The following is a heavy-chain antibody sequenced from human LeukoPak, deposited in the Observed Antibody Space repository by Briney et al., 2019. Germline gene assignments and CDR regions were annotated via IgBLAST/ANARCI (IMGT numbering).Heavy chain of an antibody. D-gene: IGHD6-19*01. J-gene: IGHJ6*02. CDR1: GYTFTSHD. V-gene: IGHV1-8*01. CDR2: TNPNSGNT. CDR3: ARKIEVAGTAYYHYALDV. Sequence: ASVKVSCKASGYTFTSHDIAWVRQATGQGLEWMGWTNPNSGNTGYAQKFQGRVTMTRNTSISTAYMELSSLRSEDTAVYYCARKIEVAGTAYYHYALDVWGQGTTVTVSS.